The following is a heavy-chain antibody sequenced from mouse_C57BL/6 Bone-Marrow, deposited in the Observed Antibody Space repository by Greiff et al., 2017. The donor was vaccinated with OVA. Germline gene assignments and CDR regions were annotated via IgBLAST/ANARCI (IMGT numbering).Heavy chain of an antibody. Sequence: QVQLQQPGAELVKPGASVKLSCKASGYTFTSYWMQWVKQRPGQGLEWIGEIDPSDSYTNYNQKFKGKATLTVDTSSSTAYMQLSSLTSEDSAVYYCARGDYGFPFAYWGQGTLVTVSA. CDR2: IDPSDSYT. D-gene: IGHD2-2*01. CDR1: GYTFTSYW. CDR3: ARGDYGFPFAY. V-gene: IGHV1-50*01. J-gene: IGHJ3*01.